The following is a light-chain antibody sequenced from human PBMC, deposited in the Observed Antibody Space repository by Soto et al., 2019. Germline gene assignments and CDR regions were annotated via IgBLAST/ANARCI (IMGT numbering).Light chain of an antibody. CDR2: GAS. V-gene: IGKV3-20*01. CDR3: QQYGSSGT. J-gene: IGKJ1*01. CDR1: QSVSNNY. Sequence: EIVLTQSPGTLSLSPGERATLSCRASQSVSNNYLACYQQKPVQAPSLLIYGASNRSSGTPDRFSGSGSGTDFTLTISRLEPEDFAEYYCQQYGSSGTFGQGTKVDIK.